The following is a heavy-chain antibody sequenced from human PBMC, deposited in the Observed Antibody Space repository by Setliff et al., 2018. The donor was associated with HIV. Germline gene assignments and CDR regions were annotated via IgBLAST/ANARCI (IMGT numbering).Heavy chain of an antibody. V-gene: IGHV4-39*07. Sequence: SETLSLTCSVSGGSISSSDYYWGWIRQPPGKGLEWIGSIYYSGSTYYNPSLKSRVTISVDRSRNQFSLKLTSVTAADTAIYYCASTTSGVSGSYPAHAFDIWGQGTMVTVSS. CDR1: GGSISSSDYY. J-gene: IGHJ3*02. D-gene: IGHD3-10*01. CDR2: IYYSGST. CDR3: ASTTSGVSGSYPAHAFDI.